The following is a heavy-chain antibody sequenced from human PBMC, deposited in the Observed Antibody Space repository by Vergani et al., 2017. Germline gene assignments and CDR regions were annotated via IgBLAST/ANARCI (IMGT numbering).Heavy chain of an antibody. V-gene: IGHV3-23*01. CDR2: LTGGGGST. J-gene: IGHJ4*02. CDR1: GLPLTPYA. CDR3: VKDAGSYENFFDS. Sequence: EVQLLESGGSLKQPGGSVGLSCEASGLPLTPYAFTWVRQAPGKGLEWVSALTGGGGSTYYADSFKGRFIISRDNSRDTLYLQMNSLRPEDTATYYCVKDAGSYENFFDSWGQGTLVTVSS. D-gene: IGHD1-26*01.